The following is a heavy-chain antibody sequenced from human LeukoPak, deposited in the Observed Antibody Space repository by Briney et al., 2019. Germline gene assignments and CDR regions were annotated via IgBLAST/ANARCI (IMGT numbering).Heavy chain of an antibody. Sequence: GGSLRLSCAASGFIFSTFAMNWVRQAPGKGLEWVSYISSTNSMIYYADSVKGRFTISRDNAKNSLYLQMNSLRVEDTAVYYCASYLYWWSDLGYWGQGTLVTVSS. CDR2: ISSTNSMI. CDR1: GFIFSTFA. J-gene: IGHJ4*02. D-gene: IGHD2-8*02. V-gene: IGHV3-48*04. CDR3: ASYLYWWSDLGY.